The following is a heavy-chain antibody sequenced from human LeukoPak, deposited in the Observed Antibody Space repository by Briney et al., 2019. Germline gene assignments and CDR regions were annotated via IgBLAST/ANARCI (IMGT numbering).Heavy chain of an antibody. D-gene: IGHD3-22*01. J-gene: IGHJ5*02. V-gene: IGHV3-23*01. CDR1: GFTFSSYA. Sequence: PGGSLRLSCAASGFTFSSYAMSWVRQAPGKGLEWVSAISGSGGSTYYADSVKGRFTISRDNSKNTLYLQMNSLRAEDTAVYYCARGHYDSSGYYYWFDPWGQGTLVTVSS. CDR3: ARGHYDSSGYYYWFDP. CDR2: ISGSGGST.